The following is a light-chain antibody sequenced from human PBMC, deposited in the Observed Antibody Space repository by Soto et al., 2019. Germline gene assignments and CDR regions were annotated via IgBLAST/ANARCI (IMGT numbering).Light chain of an antibody. CDR3: LQYNSYLCT. Sequence: DIQMTQSPSSLSASVGDRVTITCRASQGIGNDLSWYQQKPGRAPKRLIYAASRLEGGVPSRFSGSGSGTEFTLTISSLQPEDFATFYCLQYNSYLCTFGQGTRLEIK. CDR1: QGIGND. J-gene: IGKJ5*01. CDR2: AAS. V-gene: IGKV1-17*01.